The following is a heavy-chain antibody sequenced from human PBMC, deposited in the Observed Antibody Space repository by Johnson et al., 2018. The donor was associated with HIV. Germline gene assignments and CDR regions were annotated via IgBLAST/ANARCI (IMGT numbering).Heavy chain of an antibody. Sequence: VQLVESGGGLVQPGRSLRLSCADSGFTFDDYAMNWVRQAPGKGLEWVSGISWNSGSIGYADSVKGRFTISRDNAKNSLYLQMNSLRAEDTAVYYCARDTSRGRDAFDIWGQGTMVTVSS. CDR1: GFTFDDYA. J-gene: IGHJ3*02. CDR2: ISWNSGSI. D-gene: IGHD3-10*01. V-gene: IGHV3-9*01. CDR3: ARDTSRGRDAFDI.